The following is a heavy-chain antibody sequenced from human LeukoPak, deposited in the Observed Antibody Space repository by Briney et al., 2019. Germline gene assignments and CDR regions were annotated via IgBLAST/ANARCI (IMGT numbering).Heavy chain of an antibody. V-gene: IGHV3-30*02. CDR2: IQYDGSAK. CDR3: AKSHGSASRYYFDY. D-gene: IGHD6-19*01. CDR1: GFIFSDYG. Sequence: TGGSLRLSCTASGFIFSDYGMHWVRQAPGKGLEWVTFIQYDGSAKYYADSVKGRFTISRDNSKTTLYLQMNSLRAEDTAVYYCAKSHGSASRYYFDYWGQGTLVTVSS. J-gene: IGHJ4*02.